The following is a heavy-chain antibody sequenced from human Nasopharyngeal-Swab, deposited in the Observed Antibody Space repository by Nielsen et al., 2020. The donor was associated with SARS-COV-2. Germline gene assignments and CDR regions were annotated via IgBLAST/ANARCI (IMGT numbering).Heavy chain of an antibody. Sequence: WIRQPPGKGLEWIGYIYYSGSTKYNPSLKSRVTISIDTSKNQFSLKLSSVTAADTAVYYCARVVRGKIFGVVIIPTYYFDYWGQGTLVTVSS. J-gene: IGHJ4*02. CDR2: IYYSGST. CDR3: ARVVRGKIFGVVIIPTYYFDY. D-gene: IGHD3-3*01. V-gene: IGHV4-59*12.